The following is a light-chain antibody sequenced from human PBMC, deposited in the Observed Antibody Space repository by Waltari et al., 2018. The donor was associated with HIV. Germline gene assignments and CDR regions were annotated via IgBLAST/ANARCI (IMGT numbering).Light chain of an antibody. CDR2: DTN. V-gene: IGLV7-46*01. CDR1: TGAVTSGHY. CDR3: LLSYSGARV. Sequence: AVVTQEPSLTVSPGGTVTLTCGYSTGAVTSGHYPYWFQQKPGQAPRTLIFDTNNKHSWTPARCSGSLLGGKAALTLSGAQPEDEAEYYCLLSYSGARVFGGGTKLTVL. J-gene: IGLJ2*01.